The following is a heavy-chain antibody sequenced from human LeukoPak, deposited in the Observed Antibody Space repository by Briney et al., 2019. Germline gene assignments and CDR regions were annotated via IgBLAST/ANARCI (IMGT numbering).Heavy chain of an antibody. V-gene: IGHV3-23*01. CDR2: ISGSGGST. CDR3: AKGPPLRYYYDSSGYYAY. Sequence: GGSLRLSCAASGFTFSSYAMSWVRQAPGKGLEWVSAISGSGGSTYYADSVKGRFTISRDNSKNMLYLQMNSLRAEDTAVYDCAKGPPLRYYYDSSGYYAYWGQGTLVTVSS. J-gene: IGHJ4*02. CDR1: GFTFSSYA. D-gene: IGHD3-22*01.